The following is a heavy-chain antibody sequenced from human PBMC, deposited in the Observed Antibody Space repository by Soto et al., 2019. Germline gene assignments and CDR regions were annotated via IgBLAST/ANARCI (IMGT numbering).Heavy chain of an antibody. J-gene: IGHJ1*01. CDR2: LPYNGESP. CDR3: VGYNWGVPQH. V-gene: IGHV3-23*01. D-gene: IGHD5-18*01. Sequence: PGGYLRLSCVASGFTFSAYAMSWVRQAPGGGLEWVSALPYNGESPYYADSVKGRFTISRDNAKKTLYLQMNSLTDADTAVFYCVGYNWGVPQHWGQGTLVTVSS. CDR1: GFTFSAYA.